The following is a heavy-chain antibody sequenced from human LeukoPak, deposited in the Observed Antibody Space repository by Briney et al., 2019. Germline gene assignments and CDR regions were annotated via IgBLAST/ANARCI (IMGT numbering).Heavy chain of an antibody. CDR2: IYPGDSDT. CDR1: GYSFTSYW. Sequence: GESLKISCKGSGYSFTSYWIGWVRQMPGKGLEWMGIIYPGDSDTRYSPSFQGQVTISADKPISTAYLQWSSLRASDTAMYYCARLEEDLTLGVAGYWFVPWGQGTLVTVS. J-gene: IGHJ5*02. D-gene: IGHD3-16*01. CDR3: ARLEEDLTLGVAGYWFVP. V-gene: IGHV5-51*01.